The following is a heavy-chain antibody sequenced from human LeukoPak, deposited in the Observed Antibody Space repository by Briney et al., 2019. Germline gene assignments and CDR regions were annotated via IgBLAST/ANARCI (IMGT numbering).Heavy chain of an antibody. D-gene: IGHD3-22*01. CDR3: ARDWYFDSSGYYYSTP. CDR1: GFTVSSKY. Sequence: GGSLRLSCAASGFTVSSKYMSWVRQAPGKGLEWVSVIYSGDTTYYAESVKGRFTISRDISKNTLYLQMNSLRAEDTAVYYCARDWYFDSSGYYYSTPWGQGTLVTVSS. J-gene: IGHJ5*02. V-gene: IGHV3-66*01. CDR2: IYSGDTT.